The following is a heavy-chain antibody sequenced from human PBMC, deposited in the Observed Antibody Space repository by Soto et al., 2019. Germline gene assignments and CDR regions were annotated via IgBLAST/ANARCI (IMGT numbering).Heavy chain of an antibody. V-gene: IGHV5-10-1*01. Sequence: GQSLKVSSKGSGYSFASYCISWVRQMPGKGLEWMGRIDPSDSYTNYSPSFQGHVTISADKSISTAYLQWSSLKASDTAMYYCASRYGSGSYSYYYYGMDVWGQGTTVTVSS. CDR3: ASRYGSGSYSYYYYGMDV. CDR1: GYSFASYC. CDR2: IDPSDSYT. D-gene: IGHD3-10*01. J-gene: IGHJ6*02.